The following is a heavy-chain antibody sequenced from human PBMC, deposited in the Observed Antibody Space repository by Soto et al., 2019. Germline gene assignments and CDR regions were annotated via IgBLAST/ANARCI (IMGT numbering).Heavy chain of an antibody. D-gene: IGHD6-19*01. CDR3: AKEGRGGSGWYCHY. CDR2: ISYDGSNK. V-gene: IGHV3-30*18. Sequence: QVQLVESGGGVVQPGRSLRLSCAASGFTFSSYGMHWVRQAPGKGLEWVAVISYDGSNKYYADSVKGRFTISRDNSKNTLYLQMNGLRAEDTAVYYCAKEGRGGSGWYCHYWGQGTLVTVSS. CDR1: GFTFSSYG. J-gene: IGHJ4*02.